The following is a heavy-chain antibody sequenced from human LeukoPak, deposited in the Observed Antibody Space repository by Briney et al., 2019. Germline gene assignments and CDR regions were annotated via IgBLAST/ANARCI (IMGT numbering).Heavy chain of an antibody. CDR3: AKLTLSYLDRYYFDY. CDR2: IRYDGSNK. CDR1: GFTFSSYG. D-gene: IGHD1-26*01. Sequence: GGSLRLSCAASGFTFSSYGMHWVRQAPGKGLEWVAFIRYDGSNKYYADSVKGRFTISRDNSKNTLYLQMNSQRAEDTAVYYCAKLTLSYLDRYYFDYWGQGTLVTVSS. V-gene: IGHV3-30*02. J-gene: IGHJ4*02.